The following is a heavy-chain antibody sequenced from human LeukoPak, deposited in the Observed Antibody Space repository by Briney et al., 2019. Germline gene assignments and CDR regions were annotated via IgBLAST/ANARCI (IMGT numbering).Heavy chain of an antibody. CDR1: GFTFSSYE. CDR2: INGDGYSI. V-gene: IGHV3-74*01. D-gene: IGHD6-19*01. CDR3: ARGEAVAGNDH. J-gene: IGHJ4*02. Sequence: GGSLRLSCAASGFTFSSYEMNWVRQAPGKGLVWLSRINGDGYSISYADSVKGRFTISRDNAKKMLYLQMNSLRAEDTAMYYCARGEAVAGNDHWGQGIRVTVSS.